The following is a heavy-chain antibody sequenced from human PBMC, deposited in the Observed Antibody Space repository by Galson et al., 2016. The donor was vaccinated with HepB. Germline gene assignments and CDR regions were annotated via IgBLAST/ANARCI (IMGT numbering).Heavy chain of an antibody. V-gene: IGHV1-3*01. Sequence: SVKVSCKASGYIFTNYAMHWVRQAPGQRLEWMGLINPDNGNAKYSQTFQGRVTISRDASASTVYMEVSTLRFEDTALYFCARDDGEQWIPNYWGQGSLVTVSS. CDR2: INPDNGNA. D-gene: IGHD5-18*01. CDR1: GYIFTNYA. CDR3: ARDDGEQWIPNY. J-gene: IGHJ4*02.